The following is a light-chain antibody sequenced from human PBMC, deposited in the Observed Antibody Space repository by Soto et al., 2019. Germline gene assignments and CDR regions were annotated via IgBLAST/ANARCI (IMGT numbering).Light chain of an antibody. Sequence: QSVLTQPPSVSGAPGQRVTISCTGSSSNIGAGYDVHWYQQLPGTAPKLLIYVNSNRPSGVPDRFYGSKSGTSASLAITGLQAKDEADYCCQSYDSSLSGSWVFGGGTKLTVL. J-gene: IGLJ2*01. V-gene: IGLV1-40*01. CDR1: SSNIGAGYD. CDR3: QSYDSSLSGSWV. CDR2: VNS.